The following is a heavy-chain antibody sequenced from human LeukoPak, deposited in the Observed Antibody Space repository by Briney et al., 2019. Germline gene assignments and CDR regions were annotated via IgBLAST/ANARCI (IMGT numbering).Heavy chain of an antibody. CDR3: AREEGTTVTTRYYYYYGMDV. CDR1: GFTFSSYG. J-gene: IGHJ6*02. Sequence: PGGSLRLSCAASGFTFSSYGMHWARQAPGKGLEWVAVIWYDGSNKYYADPVKGRFTISRDNSKNTLYLQMNSLRAEDTAVYYCAREEGTTVTTRYYYYYGMDVWGQGTTVTVSS. D-gene: IGHD4-17*01. V-gene: IGHV3-33*01. CDR2: IWYDGSNK.